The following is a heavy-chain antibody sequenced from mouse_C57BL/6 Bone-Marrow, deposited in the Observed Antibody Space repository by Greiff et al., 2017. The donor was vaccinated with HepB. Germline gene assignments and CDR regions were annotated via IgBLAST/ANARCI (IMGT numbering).Heavy chain of an antibody. CDR3: ARAQATEFDY. CDR2: IYPGDGDT. Sequence: QVQLQQSGPELVKPGASVKISCKASGYAFSSSWMNWVKQRPGKGLEWIGRIYPGDGDTNYNGKFKGKATLTADKSSSTAYMQLSSLTSEDSAVYFCARAQATEFDYWGQGTTLTVAS. D-gene: IGHD3-2*02. V-gene: IGHV1-82*01. CDR1: GYAFSSSW. J-gene: IGHJ2*01.